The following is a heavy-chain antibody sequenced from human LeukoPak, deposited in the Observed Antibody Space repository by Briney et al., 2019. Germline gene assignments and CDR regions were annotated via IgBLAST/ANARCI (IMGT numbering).Heavy chain of an antibody. CDR1: GFSFSTYN. V-gene: IGHV3-21*01. D-gene: IGHD1-26*01. J-gene: IGHJ6*03. CDR2: ITSGSSYI. Sequence: GGSLRLSCAASGFSFSTYNMNWVRQAPGQRLEWVSSITSGSSYIYYAHSVKGRFTISRDNAKSSMYLQMDSLRAEDTAVYYCARDPYSGNYGAYYYYYMDVWGKGTTVTISS. CDR3: ARDPYSGNYGAYYYYYMDV.